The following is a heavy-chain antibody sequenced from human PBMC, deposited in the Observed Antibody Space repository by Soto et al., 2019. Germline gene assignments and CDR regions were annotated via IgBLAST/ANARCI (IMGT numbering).Heavy chain of an antibody. D-gene: IGHD2-15*01. CDR3: AKAEYTAALPGL. CDR1: GFIFSTHW. V-gene: IGHV3-74*01. J-gene: IGHJ1*01. CDR2: IEDDGRRT. Sequence: EVQLVESGGGLVQPGGSLRLSCEASGFIFSTHWMHWVRQVPGKGLDWVARIEDDGRRTDYAESVKGRFTISRENGKSTLFLQLNTLRVEEREIYHCAKAEYTAALPGLWGRGTLVSVSS.